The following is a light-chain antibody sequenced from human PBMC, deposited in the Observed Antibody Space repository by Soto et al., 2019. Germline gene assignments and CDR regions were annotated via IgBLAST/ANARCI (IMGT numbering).Light chain of an antibody. Sequence: EIVLTQSPASLSLSPGERVTLSCRASQSVDRHLVWYQQKPGQAPRLLLFGASNRATGIPARFSGSGSGTDFTLTIDRMEPEDFAVYYCQQRNSWPITFGQGTRLEIK. CDR1: QSVDRH. CDR3: QQRNSWPIT. J-gene: IGKJ5*01. V-gene: IGKV3-11*01. CDR2: GAS.